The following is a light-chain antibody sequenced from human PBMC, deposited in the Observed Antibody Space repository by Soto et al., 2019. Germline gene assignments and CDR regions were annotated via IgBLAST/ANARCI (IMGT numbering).Light chain of an antibody. V-gene: IGKV2-30*01. CDR1: QSIVYTDGHAY. Sequence: DVVMTQSPLSLPVTLGQPASISCRSSQSIVYTDGHAYLSWFQQRPGQSPRRLIYRASNRDSGVPERFSCSGSGTDFPLQIDRVEAEDVGLYYCMQGTSWPPTFGRGTRVEIK. CDR2: RAS. J-gene: IGKJ1*01. CDR3: MQGTSWPPT.